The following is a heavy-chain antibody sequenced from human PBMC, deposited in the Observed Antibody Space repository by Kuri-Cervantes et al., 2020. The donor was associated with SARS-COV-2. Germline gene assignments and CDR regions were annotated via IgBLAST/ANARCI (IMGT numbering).Heavy chain of an antibody. J-gene: IGHJ6*03. CDR1: GFTFSSYG. CDR2: IRYDGSNK. Sequence: GGSLRLSCAASGFTFSSYGMHWVRQAPGKGLEWVAFIRYDGSNKYYADSVKGRCTISRDNSKNTLYLQMNSLRAEDTAVYYCAKDSIRFLEWLYYMDVWGKGTTVTVSS. V-gene: IGHV3-30*02. CDR3: AKDSIRFLEWLYYMDV. D-gene: IGHD3-3*01.